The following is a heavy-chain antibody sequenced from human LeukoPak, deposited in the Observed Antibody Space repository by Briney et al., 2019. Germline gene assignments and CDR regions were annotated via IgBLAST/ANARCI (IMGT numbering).Heavy chain of an antibody. CDR2: IWYDGSNK. D-gene: IGHD3-10*01. CDR3: ARETYYYGSGSYNFDY. J-gene: IGHJ4*02. Sequence: PGRSLRLSCAASGFTFSSYGMHWVRQAPGNGLEWVAVIWYDGSNKYYADSVKGRFTISRDNSKNTLYLQMNSLRAEDTAVYYCARETYYYGSGSYNFDYWGQGTLVTVSS. V-gene: IGHV3-33*01. CDR1: GFTFSSYG.